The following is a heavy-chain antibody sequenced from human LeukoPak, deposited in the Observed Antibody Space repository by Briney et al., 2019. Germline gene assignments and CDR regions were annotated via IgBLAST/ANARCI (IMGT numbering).Heavy chain of an antibody. J-gene: IGHJ3*02. CDR3: AGGSYGDYVLDDAFDI. CDR2: IYYSGST. D-gene: IGHD4-17*01. CDR1: GGSVSSGSYY. Sequence: SETLSLTCTVSGGSVSSGSYYWSWIRQPPGKGLEWIGYIYYSGSTNYNPSLKSRVTISVDTSKNQFSLKLSSVTAADTAVYYCAGGSYGDYVLDDAFDIWGQGTMVTVSS. V-gene: IGHV4-61*01.